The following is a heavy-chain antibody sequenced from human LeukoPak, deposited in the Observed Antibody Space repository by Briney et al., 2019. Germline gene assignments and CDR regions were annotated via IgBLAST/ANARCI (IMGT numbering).Heavy chain of an antibody. CDR3: AKDYGYFDWFFDY. CDR2: ISGSGGST. J-gene: IGHJ4*02. D-gene: IGHD3-9*01. CDR1: GFAFSSYA. V-gene: IGHV3-23*01. Sequence: GGSLRLSCAASGFAFSSYAMSWVRQAPGKGLEWVSAISGSGGSTYYADSVKGRFTISRDNSKNTLYLQMNSLRAEDTAVYYCAKDYGYFDWFFDYWGQGTLVTVSS.